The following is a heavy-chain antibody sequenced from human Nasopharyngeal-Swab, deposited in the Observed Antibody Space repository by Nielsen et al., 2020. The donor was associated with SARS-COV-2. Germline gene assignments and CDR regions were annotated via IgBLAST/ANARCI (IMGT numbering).Heavy chain of an antibody. Sequence: SETLSLTCAVYGGSFSGYYWSWIRQPAGKGLEWIGRIYTSGSTNYNPSLKSRVTMSVDTSKNQFSLKLSSVTAADTAVYYCARSSSWVFDYWGQGTLVTVSS. D-gene: IGHD6-13*01. V-gene: IGHV4-59*10. J-gene: IGHJ4*02. CDR1: GGSFSGYY. CDR2: IYTSGST. CDR3: ARSSSWVFDY.